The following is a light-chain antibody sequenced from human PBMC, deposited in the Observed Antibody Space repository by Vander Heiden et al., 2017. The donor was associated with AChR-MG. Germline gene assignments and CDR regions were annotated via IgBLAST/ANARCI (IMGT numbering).Light chain of an antibody. CDR2: DAS. Sequence: EIVLTQSPAILSLSPGERATLSCGASQSVSSSYLAWYQQKPGLAPRPLIYDASSRATGIPDRFSGSGSGTDFTLTISRLEPEDFAVYYCQQYGSSLPITFGQGTRLEIK. CDR3: QQYGSSLPIT. V-gene: IGKV3D-20*01. J-gene: IGKJ5*01. CDR1: QSVSSSY.